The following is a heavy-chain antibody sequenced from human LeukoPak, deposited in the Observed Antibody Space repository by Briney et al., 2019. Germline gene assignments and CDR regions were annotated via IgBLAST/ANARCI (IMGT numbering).Heavy chain of an antibody. Sequence: ASVKVSCKASGYTFTDFGVSWVRQAPGQGLEWMGWISAYNGNTKYVQKFQGRVTMTTDISTSTAYMELRSLRSDDTAVFHCVRDLGVDTSMIFFDYWGQGTRVTVSS. CDR2: ISAYNGNT. CDR1: GYTFTDFG. V-gene: IGHV1-18*01. J-gene: IGHJ4*02. D-gene: IGHD3/OR15-3a*01. CDR3: VRDLGVDTSMIFFDY.